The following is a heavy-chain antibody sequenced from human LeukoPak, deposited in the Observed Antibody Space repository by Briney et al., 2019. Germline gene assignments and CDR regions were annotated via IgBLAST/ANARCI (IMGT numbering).Heavy chain of an antibody. J-gene: IGHJ4*02. Sequence: ASVKVSCKASGYTFTGYYMHWVRQAPGQGLEWMGRINPNSGGTNYAQKFQGRVTMTRDTSISTAYMELSRLRSDDTAVYYCAAGSGSYYNAIFDYWGQGTLVTVSS. CDR3: AAGSGSYYNAIFDY. CDR1: GYTFTGYY. CDR2: INPNSGGT. V-gene: IGHV1-2*06. D-gene: IGHD3-10*01.